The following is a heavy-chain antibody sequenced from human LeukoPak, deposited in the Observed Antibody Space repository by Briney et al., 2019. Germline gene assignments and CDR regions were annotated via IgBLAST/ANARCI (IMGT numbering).Heavy chain of an antibody. D-gene: IGHD6-6*01. Sequence: GGSLRLSCAASGFTFSSYAMSWVRQAPGKGLEWVSAISGSGGSTYYADSVKGRFTISRDNSKNTLYLQMNSLRAEDTAIYYCAKGEYSSSGAFDYWGQGTLVTVSS. CDR2: ISGSGGST. CDR1: GFTFSSYA. V-gene: IGHV3-23*01. CDR3: AKGEYSSSGAFDY. J-gene: IGHJ4*02.